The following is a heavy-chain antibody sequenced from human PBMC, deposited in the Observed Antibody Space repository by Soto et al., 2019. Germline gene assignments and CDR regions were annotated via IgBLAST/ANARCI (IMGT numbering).Heavy chain of an antibody. Sequence: QVQLVESGGGWVKPGGSLRLSCVASGFTLSDYYMSFIRQAPGKGLEWVSYISSSGTNDNYADSVKGRFTISRDNAKNSLCLQMNGLRAEDTAVYYSARRTMGNYYYMDVWGKGTKVTVSS. D-gene: IGHD3-10*01. J-gene: IGHJ6*03. V-gene: IGHV3-11*01. CDR1: GFTLSDYY. CDR3: ARRTMGNYYYMDV. CDR2: ISSSGTND.